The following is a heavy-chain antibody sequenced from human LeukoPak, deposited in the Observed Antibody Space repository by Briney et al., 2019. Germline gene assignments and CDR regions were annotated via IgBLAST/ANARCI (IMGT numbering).Heavy chain of an antibody. CDR1: GGSISSYY. D-gene: IGHD4-17*01. Sequence: PSETLSLTCTVSGGSISSYYWSWIRQPAGKGLEWIGRIYTSGSTNYNPSLKSRVTVSVGTSKNQFSLKLSSVTAADTAVYYCARDPDYGDYPWWFDPWGQGTLVTVSS. CDR2: IYTSGST. J-gene: IGHJ5*02. CDR3: ARDPDYGDYPWWFDP. V-gene: IGHV4-4*07.